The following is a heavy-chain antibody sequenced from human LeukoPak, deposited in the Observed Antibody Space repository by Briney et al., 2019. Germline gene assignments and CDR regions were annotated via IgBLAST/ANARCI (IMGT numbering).Heavy chain of an antibody. CDR2: IYYSGNT. CDR1: GGSISSDDYY. V-gene: IGHV4-30-4*01. CDR3: ARVYGAGSYYHFDY. D-gene: IGHD3-10*01. J-gene: IGHJ4*02. Sequence: SETLSLTCTVSGGSISSDDYYWGWIRQSPGKGLEWIGYIYYSGNTYSNPSLKSRLTISVGTSKKQFSLKLTSVTAADTAMYYCARVYGAGSYYHFDYWGQGTLVTVSS.